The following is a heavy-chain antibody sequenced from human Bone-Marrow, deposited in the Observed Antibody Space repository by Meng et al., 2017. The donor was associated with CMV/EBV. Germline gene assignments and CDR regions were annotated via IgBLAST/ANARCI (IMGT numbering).Heavy chain of an antibody. CDR3: ARRRRFLEWLFRPTDKWFDP. CDR1: GYSFTSYW. V-gene: IGHV5-51*01. J-gene: IGHJ5*02. D-gene: IGHD3-3*01. Sequence: KVSCKGSGYSFTSYWIAWVRQMPGKGLEWMGIIYPGDSDTRYSPSFQGQVTISADKSISTAYLQWSSLKASDTAMYYCARRRRFLEWLFRPTDKWFDPWGQGTRVNGAS. CDR2: IYPGDSDT.